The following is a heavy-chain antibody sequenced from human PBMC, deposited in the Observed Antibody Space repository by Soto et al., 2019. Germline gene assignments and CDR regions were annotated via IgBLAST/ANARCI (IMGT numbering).Heavy chain of an antibody. Sequence: QVHLVQSGAEVTKAGSSVKVSCKASGGTFSSHAFSWVRQAPGQGLEWVGGIIPIFETANYAQEFQGRVTISAEESTNTVILELKNLRSYDTAIYFCAIGDRSSWIGNHWGPGTQVTVS. V-gene: IGHV1-69*01. CDR3: AIGDRSSWIGNH. CDR2: IIPIFETA. CDR1: GGTFSSHA. J-gene: IGHJ4*02. D-gene: IGHD6-6*01.